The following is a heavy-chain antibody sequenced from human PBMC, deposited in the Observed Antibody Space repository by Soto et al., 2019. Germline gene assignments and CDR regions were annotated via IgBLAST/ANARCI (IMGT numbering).Heavy chain of an antibody. CDR1: GFTFSSYW. V-gene: IGHV3-7*05. Sequence: GGSLRLSCAASGFTFSSYWMSWVRQAPGKGLEWVANIKQDGSEKYYVDTVKGRFTISRDKAKNSLYLQMNSLRAEATAVYYCASLIAVAGISVWNAFDIWGQGTMVTVSS. J-gene: IGHJ3*02. CDR3: ASLIAVAGISVWNAFDI. CDR2: IKQDGSEK. D-gene: IGHD6-19*01.